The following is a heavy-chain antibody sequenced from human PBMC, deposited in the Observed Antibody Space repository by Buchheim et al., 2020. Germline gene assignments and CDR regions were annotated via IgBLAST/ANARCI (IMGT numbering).Heavy chain of an antibody. CDR1: GFTFSSYG. CDR3: AKIQDIVVVPAAIDY. V-gene: IGHV3-30*18. CDR2: ISYDGSNK. Sequence: QVQLVESGGGVVQPGRSLRLSCAASGFTFSSYGMHWVRQAPGKGLEWVAVISYDGSNKYYADSVKGRFTISRDNSKNTLSLQMNSLRAEDTAVYYCAKIQDIVVVPAAIDYWGQGTL. J-gene: IGHJ4*02. D-gene: IGHD2-2*01.